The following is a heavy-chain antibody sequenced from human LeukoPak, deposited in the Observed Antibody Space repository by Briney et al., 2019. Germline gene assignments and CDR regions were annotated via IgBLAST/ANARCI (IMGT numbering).Heavy chain of an antibody. CDR3: ARSALIYGSGSTYYYYGMDV. CDR1: GFTFSSYA. V-gene: IGHV3-48*03. D-gene: IGHD3-10*01. Sequence: GGSLRPSCAASGFTFSSYAMSWVRQAPGKGLEWVSYISSSGSTIYYADSVKGRFTISRDNAKNSLYLQMNSLRAEDTAVYYCARSALIYGSGSTYYYYGMDVWGQGTTVTVSS. CDR2: ISSSGSTI. J-gene: IGHJ6*02.